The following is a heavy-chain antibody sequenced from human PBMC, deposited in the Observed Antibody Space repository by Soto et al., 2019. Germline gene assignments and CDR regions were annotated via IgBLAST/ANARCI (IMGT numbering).Heavy chain of an antibody. Sequence: QVQLQQWGAGLLKPSETLSLTCAVYGGSFSGYYWSWIRQPPGKGLEWIGEINHSGSTNYNPSLKSRVTISVDTSKNQFSLKLSSVTAADTAVYYCASFSDSTRGDTAMVAVRTQSDYWGQGTLVTVSS. CDR1: GGSFSGYY. CDR2: INHSGST. V-gene: IGHV4-34*01. CDR3: ASFSDSTRGDTAMVAVRTQSDY. D-gene: IGHD5-18*01. J-gene: IGHJ4*02.